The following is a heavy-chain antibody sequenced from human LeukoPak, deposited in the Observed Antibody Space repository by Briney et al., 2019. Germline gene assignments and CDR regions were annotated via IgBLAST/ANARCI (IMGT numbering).Heavy chain of an antibody. Sequence: ASVKVSCKASGYTFTGYYMHWVRQAPGQGLEWMGWINPNSGGTNYAQKFQGRVTMTRDTSISTDYMELSRLRSDDTAVYYCARDYYDSSGYYPPFDYWGQGTLVTVSS. J-gene: IGHJ4*02. CDR3: ARDYYDSSGYYPPFDY. D-gene: IGHD3-22*01. CDR1: GYTFTGYY. V-gene: IGHV1-2*02. CDR2: INPNSGGT.